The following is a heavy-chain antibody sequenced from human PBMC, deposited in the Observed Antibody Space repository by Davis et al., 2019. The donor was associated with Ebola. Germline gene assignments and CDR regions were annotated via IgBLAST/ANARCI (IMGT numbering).Heavy chain of an antibody. CDR1: GFTFSSYS. D-gene: IGHD3-10*01. CDR3: ARDSYYGSGSYYFDY. Sequence: GESLKISCAASGFTFSSYSMNWVRQAPGKGLEWVSSISSSSSYIYYADSVKGRFTISRDNAKNSLYLQMNSLRAEDTAVYYCARDSYYGSGSYYFDYWGQGTLVTVSS. V-gene: IGHV3-21*01. CDR2: ISSSSSYI. J-gene: IGHJ4*02.